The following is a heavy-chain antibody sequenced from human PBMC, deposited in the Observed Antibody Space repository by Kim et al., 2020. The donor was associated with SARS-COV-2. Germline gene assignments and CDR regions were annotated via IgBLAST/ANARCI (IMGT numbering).Heavy chain of an antibody. J-gene: IGHJ4*02. D-gene: IGHD5-12*01. Sequence: YAQKFQGRVTMTRDTSTSTVYMELSSLRSEDTAVYYCAGIPSHSGYDFDYWGQGTLVTVSS. V-gene: IGHV1-46*01. CDR3: AGIPSHSGYDFDY.